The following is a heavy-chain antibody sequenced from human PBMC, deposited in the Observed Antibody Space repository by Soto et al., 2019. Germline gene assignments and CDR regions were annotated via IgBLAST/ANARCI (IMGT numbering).Heavy chain of an antibody. J-gene: IGHJ3*02. CDR3: AKSPTGDAFDM. Sequence: GGSLRLSCAASGFTFSSYSINWVRQAPGKGLEWVSSISSSSDYIFYADSVKGRFTISRDNAKNSAYVHMNSLRAEDTAVYYCAKSPTGDAFDMWGQGTMVTVS. V-gene: IGHV3-21*01. CDR1: GFTFSSYS. CDR2: ISSSSDYI. D-gene: IGHD4-4*01.